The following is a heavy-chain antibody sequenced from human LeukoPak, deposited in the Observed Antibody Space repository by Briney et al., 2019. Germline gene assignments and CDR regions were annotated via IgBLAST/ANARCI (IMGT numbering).Heavy chain of an antibody. J-gene: IGHJ4*02. CDR3: AKRGVVIRVILVGFHKEAYYFDS. D-gene: IGHD3-22*01. V-gene: IGHV3-53*01. CDR2: IYSGGST. Sequence: GGPLRLSCAASGFTVSSNYMSWVRQAPGKGLEWVSVIYSGGSTYYADSVKGRFTISRDNPKNTLYLQMNSLRAEDTAVYFCAKRGVVIRVILVGFHKEAYYFDSWGQGALVTVSS. CDR1: GFTVSSNY.